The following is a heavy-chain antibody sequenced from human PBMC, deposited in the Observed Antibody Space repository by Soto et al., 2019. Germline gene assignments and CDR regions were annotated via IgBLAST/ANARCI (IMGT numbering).Heavy chain of an antibody. CDR3: AREGYYSGSGTYSPPRYYGMDV. V-gene: IGHV1-18*01. CDR2: ISDYNGNT. Sequence: QVQLVQSGAEVKRAGASVKVSCKASGYTFSSYGLSWVRQAPGQGLEWMGWISDYNGNTHYAQKFQGRVIMTTDTSTRTAYMELRSLRSDDTAVYFCAREGYYSGSGTYSPPRYYGMDVWGQGTTVTLSS. CDR1: GYTFSSYG. J-gene: IGHJ6*02. D-gene: IGHD3-10*01.